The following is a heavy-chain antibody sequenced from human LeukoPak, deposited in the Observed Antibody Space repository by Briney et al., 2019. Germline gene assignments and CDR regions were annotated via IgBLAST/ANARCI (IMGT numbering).Heavy chain of an antibody. CDR1: GFTVSTNY. D-gene: IGHD3-10*01. V-gene: IGHV3-23*01. J-gene: IGHJ6*03. CDR3: AKSMTPGEGTYYMDV. Sequence: GGSLRLSCAASGFTVSTNYMSWVRRAPGKGLEWVSAISGSGGSTYYADSVKGRFTISRDNSKNTLYLQMNSLRAEDTAVYYCAKSMTPGEGTYYMDVWGKGTTVTVSS. CDR2: ISGSGGST.